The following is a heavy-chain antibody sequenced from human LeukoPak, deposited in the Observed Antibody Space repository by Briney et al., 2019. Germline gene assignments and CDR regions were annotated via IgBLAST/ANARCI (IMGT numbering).Heavy chain of an antibody. CDR3: AISTLRVSDY. D-gene: IGHD2-2*01. CDR1: GXXISXGGYY. V-gene: IGHV4-31*02. CDR2: IYYSGST. Sequence: XXGXXISXGGYYWGWLRQHPGTGLEWIGYIYYSGSTYYNPSLKSRVTISVDTSKNQFSLKLSSVTAADTAVYYCAISTLRVSDYWGQGTLVTVSS. J-gene: IGHJ4*02.